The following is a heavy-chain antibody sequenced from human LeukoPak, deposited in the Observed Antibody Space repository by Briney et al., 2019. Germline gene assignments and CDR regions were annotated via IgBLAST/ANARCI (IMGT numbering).Heavy chain of an antibody. V-gene: IGHV4-38-2*02. CDR1: GDSISRDHY. J-gene: IGHJ4*02. D-gene: IGHD3-16*01. Sequence: PSETLSLTCTVSGDSISRDHYWTRTREPRGEGLEWISYIYHSGNTYYNPSLRSRVTMSVATSKTQFSLELKSVTAADTAVYYCASYNPRGGYYFDYWGQGTLVTVSS. CDR2: IYHSGNT. CDR3: ASYNPRGGYYFDY.